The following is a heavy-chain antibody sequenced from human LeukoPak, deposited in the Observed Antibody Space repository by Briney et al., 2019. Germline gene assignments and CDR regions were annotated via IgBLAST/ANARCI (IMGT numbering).Heavy chain of an antibody. D-gene: IGHD3-22*01. CDR1: GGSISTYY. V-gene: IGHV4-59*01. CDR3: ARSFSPNYYDLLDY. Sequence: SETLSLTCTVSGGSISTYYWSWIRQPPGKGLEWIGYIYYSGSTNYNPSLKSRVTISLDTSRNQFSLKLNSVTAADTAMYYCARSFSPNYYDLLDYWGQGTLVTVSS. J-gene: IGHJ4*02. CDR2: IYYSGST.